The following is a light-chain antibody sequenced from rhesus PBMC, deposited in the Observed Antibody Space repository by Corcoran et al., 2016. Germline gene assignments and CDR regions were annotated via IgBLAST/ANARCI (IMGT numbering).Light chain of an antibody. CDR3: GSYSSGNTNYI. V-gene: IGLV2-38*01. CDR2: EVS. Sequence: QSALTQPPSVSKSLGQSVTMSCTGTSSDIGGYNGVSWYQQHPGTAPRLLIYEVSKRPSGVSDRFSGSKSGNTASLTLAGLQAEDEADYYCGSYSSGNTNYIFGAGTRLTVL. CDR1: SSDIGGYNG. J-gene: IGLJ1*01.